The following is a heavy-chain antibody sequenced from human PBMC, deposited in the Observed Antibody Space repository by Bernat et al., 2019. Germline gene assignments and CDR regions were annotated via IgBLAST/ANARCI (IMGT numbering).Heavy chain of an antibody. Sequence: QVQLVQSVAEVKKPGASVKVSCKASGYTFTNFGIGWVRQAPGQGLEWMGWISAYNGNTNYAQKFQGRVTMTTDTSTNTAYMELRSLRSDDTAVYYCARFRTGTYNWFDPWGQGTLVTVSS. CDR2: ISAYNGNT. CDR1: GYTFTNFG. J-gene: IGHJ5*02. D-gene: IGHD1-1*01. V-gene: IGHV1-18*01. CDR3: ARFRTGTYNWFDP.